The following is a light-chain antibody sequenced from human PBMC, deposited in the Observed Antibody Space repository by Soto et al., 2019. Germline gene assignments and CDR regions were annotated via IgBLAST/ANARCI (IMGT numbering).Light chain of an antibody. CDR3: QQYNNWPPRAT. CDR1: LTVNTN. CDR2: YAS. J-gene: IGKJ3*01. Sequence: DIVMTQSPATLSVSPGERATLSCRASLTVNTNLAWYQQKPGQAPRLLIYYASTRATVIPARFSVSGSVKEFTLTISSVQSEDSAVYYCQQYNNWPPRATFGPGTKVEIK. V-gene: IGKV3-15*01.